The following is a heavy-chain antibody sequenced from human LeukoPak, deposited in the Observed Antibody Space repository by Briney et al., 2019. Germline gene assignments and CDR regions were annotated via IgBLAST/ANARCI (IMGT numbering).Heavy chain of an antibody. CDR3: ARVTWPYSSSPSGYIAFDI. CDR1: GYTFINYG. D-gene: IGHD6-6*01. V-gene: IGHV1-18*01. Sequence: ASVKVSCKASGYTFINYGITWVRQAPGQGLEWMGWTSAYNSAYNGNTHYAQKLQGRVTMTTDTSTNTGYMELRSLRSDDTAVYYCARVTWPYSSSPSGYIAFDIWGQGTMVTVSS. CDR2: TSAYNSAYNGNT. J-gene: IGHJ3*02.